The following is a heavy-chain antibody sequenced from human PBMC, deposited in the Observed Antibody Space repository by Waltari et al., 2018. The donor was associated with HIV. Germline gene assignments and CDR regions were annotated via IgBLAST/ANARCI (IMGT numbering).Heavy chain of an antibody. CDR1: GFIFNNYW. CDR3: VTAAYQWLQPYHPHPMDV. D-gene: IGHD5-12*01. CDR2: IKHDGSET. J-gene: IGHJ6*02. V-gene: IGHV3-7*01. Sequence: LEQSGGGSAHPGESLRVACKAAGFIFNNYWMSWGRQAPGKGLEWVAHIKHDGSETYYAESVKGRFTISRDNANYFLYLQMNNLTAEDTATYCCVTAAYQWLQPYHPHPMDVWGQGTTVSVSS.